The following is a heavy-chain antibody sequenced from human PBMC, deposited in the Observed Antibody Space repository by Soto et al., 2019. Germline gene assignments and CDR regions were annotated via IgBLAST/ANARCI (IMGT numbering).Heavy chain of an antibody. Sequence: EVQLVESGGGLVQTGGSLRLSCAASGFTFSAYWMSWVRQAPGKGLEWVANIKQAGSEKYYVDSVNGRFIISRDYAKNSLFLQVNSLRVEDTAVYYCAREKRANGYFDYWGQGTLVTVSS. CDR3: AREKRANGYFDY. V-gene: IGHV3-7*01. CDR1: GFTFSAYW. D-gene: IGHD6-25*01. CDR2: IKQAGSEK. J-gene: IGHJ4*02.